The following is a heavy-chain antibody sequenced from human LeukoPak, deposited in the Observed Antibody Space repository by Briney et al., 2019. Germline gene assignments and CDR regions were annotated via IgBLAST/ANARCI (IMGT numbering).Heavy chain of an antibody. Sequence: GGSLRLSCAGSGFTFSPYWMSWVRQAPGKGLEWVANIKQVGSEKYYVDSVKGRFAISRDNAKNSLYLQMNSLRAEDTAVYYCARDGDVSGYSDWGQGTPVTVSS. CDR3: ARDGDVSGYSD. D-gene: IGHD3-22*01. CDR2: IKQVGSEK. CDR1: GFTFSPYW. J-gene: IGHJ4*02. V-gene: IGHV3-7*01.